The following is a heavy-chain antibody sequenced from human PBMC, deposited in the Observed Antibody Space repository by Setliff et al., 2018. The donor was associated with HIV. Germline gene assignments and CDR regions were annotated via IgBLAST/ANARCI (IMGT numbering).Heavy chain of an antibody. D-gene: IGHD4-4*01. CDR1: GFTFSSYE. V-gene: IGHV3-48*03. CDR2: ISSSGGTI. CDR3: ARFRLYHYSNKVDY. J-gene: IGHJ4*02. Sequence: GGSLRLSCAASGFTFSSYEMNWVRQAPGKGLEWVSYISSSGGTIYYADSVKGRFTISRDNAKNSLYLQMNSLRAEDTAVYYCARFRLYHYSNKVDYWGQGTLVTVSS.